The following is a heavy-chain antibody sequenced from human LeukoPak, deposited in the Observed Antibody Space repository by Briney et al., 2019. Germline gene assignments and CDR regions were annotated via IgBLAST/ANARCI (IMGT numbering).Heavy chain of an antibody. Sequence: SETLSLTCAVYGGSFSGYYWSWIRHPPGKGLEWIGEINHSGSTNYNPSLKSRVTIPVDTSKNQFSLKLSSVTAADTAVYYCAAGSGEFDYWGQGTLVTVSS. J-gene: IGHJ4*02. V-gene: IGHV4-34*01. D-gene: IGHD7-27*01. CDR2: INHSGST. CDR3: AAGSGEFDY. CDR1: GGSFSGYY.